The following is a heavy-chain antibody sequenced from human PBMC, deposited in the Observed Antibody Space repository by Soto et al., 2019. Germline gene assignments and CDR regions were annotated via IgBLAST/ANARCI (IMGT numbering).Heavy chain of an antibody. V-gene: IGHV4-34*01. Sequence: SETLSLTCAVYGGSFSGYYWSWIRQPPGKGLEWIGEINHSGSTNYNPSLKSRVTISVDTSKNQFSLKLSSVTAADTAVYYCASHIVVVVAATGWFDPWGQGTLVTVSS. CDR1: GGSFSGYY. CDR2: INHSGST. D-gene: IGHD2-15*01. CDR3: ASHIVVVVAATGWFDP. J-gene: IGHJ5*02.